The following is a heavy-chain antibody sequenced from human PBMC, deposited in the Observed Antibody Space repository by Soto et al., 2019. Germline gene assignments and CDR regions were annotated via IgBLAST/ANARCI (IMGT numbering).Heavy chain of an antibody. CDR1: GDSVSSNSAA. D-gene: IGHD3-10*01. CDR3: ARDDLVRGGSYYYGMDV. Sequence: QTLSLTCAISGDSVSSNSAAWNWIRQSPSRGLEWLGRTYYRSKWYNDYAVSVKSRITINPDTSKNQFSLQLNSVTPEDTAVYYCARDDLVRGGSYYYGMDVWGQGTTVTVS. V-gene: IGHV6-1*01. CDR2: TYYRSKWYN. J-gene: IGHJ6*02.